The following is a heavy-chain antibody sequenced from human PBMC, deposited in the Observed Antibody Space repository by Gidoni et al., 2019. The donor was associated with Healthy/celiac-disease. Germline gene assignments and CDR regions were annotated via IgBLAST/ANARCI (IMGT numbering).Heavy chain of an antibody. CDR2: ISISSSYI. V-gene: IGHV3-21*01. J-gene: IGHJ4*02. CDR3: ARRTLYYYDSSGYYLSG. Sequence: EVQLVESGGGLVKPGGSLRLSCAASGFTFSSYSMNWVRQATGKGLEWVSSISISSSYIYYADSVKGRFTISRDNAKNSLYLQMNSLRAEDTAVYYCARRTLYYYDSSGYYLSGWGQGTLVTVSS. CDR1: GFTFSSYS. D-gene: IGHD3-22*01.